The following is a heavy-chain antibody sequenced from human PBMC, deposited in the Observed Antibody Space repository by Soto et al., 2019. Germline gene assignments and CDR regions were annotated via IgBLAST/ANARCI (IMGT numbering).Heavy chain of an antibody. Sequence: EVQLLESGGGLVEPGGSLRLSCAASGFHFSIYDMGWVRQAPGKGLEWVSVISGNGGSTYYPDSVKGRFSISRDISKNTLFLEMNSLRAEDTAIYYCARLGGYSGYDPCDCWGQGTLVTVSS. CDR3: ARLGGYSGYDPCDC. D-gene: IGHD5-12*01. J-gene: IGHJ4*02. CDR1: GFHFSIYD. V-gene: IGHV3-23*01. CDR2: ISGNGGST.